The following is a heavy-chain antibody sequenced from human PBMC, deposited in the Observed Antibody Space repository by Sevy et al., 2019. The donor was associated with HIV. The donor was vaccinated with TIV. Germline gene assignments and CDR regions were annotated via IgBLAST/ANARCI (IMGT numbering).Heavy chain of an antibody. V-gene: IGHV3-11*01. CDR2: ISSSGSTI. Sequence: GGSLRLSCAASGFTFSDYYMSWIRQAPGKGLEWVSYISSSGSTIYYADSVKGRFTISRDNAKNSLYLQRNSLRAEVTAVYYCASEGSSMVRGVLFDYWGQGTLVTVSS. CDR1: GFTFSDYY. D-gene: IGHD3-10*01. CDR3: ASEGSSMVRGVLFDY. J-gene: IGHJ4*02.